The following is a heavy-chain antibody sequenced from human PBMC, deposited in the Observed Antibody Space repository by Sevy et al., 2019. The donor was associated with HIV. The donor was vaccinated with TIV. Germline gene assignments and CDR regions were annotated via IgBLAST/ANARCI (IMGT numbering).Heavy chain of an antibody. V-gene: IGHV4-39*01. Sequence: SETLSLTCTVSGGSISSSSYYWGWIRQPPGKGLEWIGSIYYSGTTYYKPSLKRQITLSVDTSKNQFSLKLSSLTAADTAVYYCARLAYDFWSGLPPYYFDYWGLGTLVTVSS. CDR2: IYYSGTT. CDR3: ARLAYDFWSGLPPYYFDY. D-gene: IGHD3-3*01. CDR1: GGSISSSSYY. J-gene: IGHJ4*02.